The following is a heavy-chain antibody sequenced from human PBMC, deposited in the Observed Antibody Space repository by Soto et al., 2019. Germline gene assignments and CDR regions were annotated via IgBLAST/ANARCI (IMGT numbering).Heavy chain of an antibody. D-gene: IGHD2-15*01. CDR2: ISYDGRRE. J-gene: IGHJ6*02. Sequence: GRPLRLSCVGSGFTFSNFVMHWVRQAPGKGPEWVASISYDGRRESYVDSVRGRCTLSRDNAKNTLSLQMISLRPEDTGVYYCAKDLDVVMVVSSSRVLDFWGQGTTVNVSS. V-gene: IGHV3-30*18. CDR3: AKDLDVVMVVSSSRVLDF. CDR1: GFTFSNFV.